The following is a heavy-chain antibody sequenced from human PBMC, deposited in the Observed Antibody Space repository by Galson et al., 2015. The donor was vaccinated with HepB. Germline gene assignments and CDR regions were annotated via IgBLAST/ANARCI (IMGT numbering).Heavy chain of an antibody. D-gene: IGHD5-24*01. CDR1: GFTFSDHH. CDR2: TGNRANSYIT. Sequence: SLRLSCAASGFTFSDHHMDWVRQAPGKGLEWVGRTGNRANSYITQYAAPVKGRFTISRDDSKISLYLQMNSLKSEDTAVYYCARAGRDGYNLWDWGQGTLVTVSS. J-gene: IGHJ4*02. CDR3: ARAGRDGYNLWD. V-gene: IGHV3-72*01.